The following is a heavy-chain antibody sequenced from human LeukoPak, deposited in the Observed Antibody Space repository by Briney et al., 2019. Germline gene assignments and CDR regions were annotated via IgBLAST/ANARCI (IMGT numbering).Heavy chain of an antibody. D-gene: IGHD3-10*01. J-gene: IGHJ4*02. CDR2: IIPIFGTA. CDR3: ARALDYGSGISPFDY. V-gene: IGHV1-69*05. CDR1: GGTFSSYA. Sequence: GASVKVSCKASGGTFSSYAISWVRQAPGQGLEWMGRIIPIFGTANYAQKFQGRVTITTDESTSTAYMELSSLRSEDTAVYYCARALDYGSGISPFDYWGQGTQVTVSS.